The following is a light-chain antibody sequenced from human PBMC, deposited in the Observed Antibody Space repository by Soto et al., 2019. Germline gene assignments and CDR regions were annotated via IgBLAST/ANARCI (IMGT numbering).Light chain of an antibody. CDR1: QSVSSSY. V-gene: IGKV3-20*01. CDR2: LAS. Sequence: EIVLTQSPGTLSSSPGERATLSCRASQSVSSSYLAWYLQKPGQAPRLLIYLASSRATGVPDRFSGSGSGTDFTLTISRLEAEDFAVYYCQQYGTSPFTFGQGTMLEIK. J-gene: IGKJ2*01. CDR3: QQYGTSPFT.